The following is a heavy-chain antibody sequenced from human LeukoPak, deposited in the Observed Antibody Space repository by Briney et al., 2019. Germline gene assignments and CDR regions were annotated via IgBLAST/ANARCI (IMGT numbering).Heavy chain of an antibody. V-gene: IGHV3-73*01. CDR1: GFTFSGSA. CDR3: AKVSYYDILTGYFGRMDYYYMDV. CDR2: IRSKANSYAT. J-gene: IGHJ6*03. Sequence: GGSLRLSCAASGFTFSGSAMHWVRQASGKGLEWVGRIRSKANSYATAYAASVKGRFTIPRDNSKNTLYLQMNSLRAEDTAVYYCAKVSYYDILTGYFGRMDYYYMDVWGKGTTVTISS. D-gene: IGHD3-9*01.